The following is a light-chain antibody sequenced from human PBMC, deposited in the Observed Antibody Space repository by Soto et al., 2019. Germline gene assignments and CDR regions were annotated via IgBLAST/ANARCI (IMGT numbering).Light chain of an antibody. CDR1: QSVGKY. J-gene: IGKJ1*01. V-gene: IGKV3-11*01. CDR3: QQRCNRPPWT. Sequence: EIVMTQSPATLSLSPGERATLSCRASQSVGKYLVWYQQKPGQAPRLLIYDASNRATGIPARFSGSGSGTDFTLTISSLEPEDLAVYYCQQRCNRPPWTFGQGTKVEIK. CDR2: DAS.